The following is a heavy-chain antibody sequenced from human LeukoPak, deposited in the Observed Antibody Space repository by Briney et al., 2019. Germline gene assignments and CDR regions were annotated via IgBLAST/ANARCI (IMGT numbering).Heavy chain of an antibody. CDR3: ARDRGGTDDFWSGYYTGYFDY. CDR1: RFTFSNYV. D-gene: IGHD3-3*01. J-gene: IGHJ4*02. V-gene: IGHV3-30*03. Sequence: GGSLRLSCAASRFTFSNYVMHWVRQAPGKGLEWVAVISYDGSDKYYADSVKGRFTISRDNAKNSLYLQMNSLRAEDTAVFYCARDRGGTDDFWSGYYTGYFDYWGQGTLVTVSS. CDR2: ISYDGSDK.